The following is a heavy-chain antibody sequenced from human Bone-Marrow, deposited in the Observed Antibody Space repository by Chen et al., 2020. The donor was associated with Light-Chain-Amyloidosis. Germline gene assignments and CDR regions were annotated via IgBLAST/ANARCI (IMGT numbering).Heavy chain of an antibody. CDR3: ARGYYDFWSGYRINNWFDP. V-gene: IGHV4-34*01. J-gene: IGHJ5*02. CDR1: GGSFSGYY. CDR2: INHSGST. D-gene: IGHD3-3*01. Sequence: QVQLQQWGAGLLKPSETLSLTCAVYGGSFSGYYWSWIRQPPGKGLEWIGEINHSGSTNYNPSLKSRVTISVDTSKNQFSLKLSSVTAADTAVYYCARGYYDFWSGYRINNWFDPWGQGTLVTVSS.